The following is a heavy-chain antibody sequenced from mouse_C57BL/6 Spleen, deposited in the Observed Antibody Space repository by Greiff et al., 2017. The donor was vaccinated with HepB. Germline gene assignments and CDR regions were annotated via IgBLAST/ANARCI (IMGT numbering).Heavy chain of an antibody. CDR2: INYDGSST. J-gene: IGHJ2*01. V-gene: IGHV5-16*01. CDR1: GFTFSDYY. CDR3: AREPFGVYYFDY. Sequence: EVKLMESEGGLVQPGSSMKLSCTASGFTFSDYYMAWVRQVPEKGLEWVANINYDGSSTYYLDSLKSRFIISRDNAKNILYLQMSSLKSEDTATYYCAREPFGVYYFDYWGQGTTLTVSS.